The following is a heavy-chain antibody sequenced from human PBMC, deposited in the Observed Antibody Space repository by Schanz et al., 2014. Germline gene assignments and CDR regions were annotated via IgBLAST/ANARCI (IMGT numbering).Heavy chain of an antibody. Sequence: VQLVESGGGVVQPGRSLRLSCAASGFNFGSHGMHWVRQAPGKGLEWVSYIGNGGVTIYYADSVKGRFTISRDNSKNSLYLQMNSLRAEDTAVYYCAKSDAFDIWGQGTLVTVSS. CDR1: GFNFGSHG. CDR2: IGNGGVTI. V-gene: IGHV3-48*04. J-gene: IGHJ3*02. CDR3: AKSDAFDI.